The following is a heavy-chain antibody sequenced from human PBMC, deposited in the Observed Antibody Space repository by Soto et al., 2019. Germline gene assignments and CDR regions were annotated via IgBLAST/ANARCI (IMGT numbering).Heavy chain of an antibody. CDR1: GGTFSNYP. CDR2: IIPIFGTV. J-gene: IGHJ2*01. V-gene: IGHV1-69*12. CDR3: ARGNHRWLQLWYFDL. Sequence: QVQLVQSGAEVTKPGSSVKVSCKASGGTFSNYPISWVRQAPGQGLEWMGGIIPIFGTVNYAQKFQGRVTITADESTSTAYMELRSLRSEDTAVYYCARGNHRWLQLWYFDLWGRGTLVTVSS. D-gene: IGHD5-12*01.